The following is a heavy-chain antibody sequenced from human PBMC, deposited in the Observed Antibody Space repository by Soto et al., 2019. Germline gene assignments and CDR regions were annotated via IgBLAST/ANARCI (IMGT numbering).Heavy chain of an antibody. Sequence: GGSLRLSCAASGFTFSSYGMHWVRQAPGKGLEWVAVISYDGSNKYYADSVKGRFTISRDNSKNTLYLQMNSLRAEDTAVYYCAKGSYGDYAPVDYWGQGTLVTV. J-gene: IGHJ4*02. D-gene: IGHD4-17*01. CDR1: GFTFSSYG. V-gene: IGHV3-30*18. CDR3: AKGSYGDYAPVDY. CDR2: ISYDGSNK.